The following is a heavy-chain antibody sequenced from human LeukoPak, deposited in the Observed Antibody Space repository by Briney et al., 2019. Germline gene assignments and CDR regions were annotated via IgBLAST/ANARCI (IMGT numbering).Heavy chain of an antibody. CDR3: ARQDESGYCSGGSCPYWFEP. Sequence: GESLKISCKGSGYSFTSYWIGWVRQMPGKGLEWMGIIYPGDSDTRYSPSFQGQVTISADKSISTAYLQWSSLKASDTAMYYCARQDESGYCSGGSCPYWFEPWGQGTLVTVSS. CDR2: IYPGDSDT. V-gene: IGHV5-51*01. J-gene: IGHJ5*02. D-gene: IGHD2-15*01. CDR1: GYSFTSYW.